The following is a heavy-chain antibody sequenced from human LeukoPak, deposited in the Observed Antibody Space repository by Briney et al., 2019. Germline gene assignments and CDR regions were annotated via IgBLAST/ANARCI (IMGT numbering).Heavy chain of an antibody. D-gene: IGHD3-16*01. J-gene: IGHJ6*03. CDR1: GFTFSSYS. V-gene: IGHV3-48*04. Sequence: PGGSLRLSCAASGFTFSSYSMNWVRQAPGKGLEWVSYISSSSSTIYYADSVKGRFTISRDNAKNSLYLQMNSLRAEDTAVYYCARDKREVGSYYYYYMDVWSKGTTVTVSS. CDR2: ISSSSSTI. CDR3: ARDKREVGSYYYYYMDV.